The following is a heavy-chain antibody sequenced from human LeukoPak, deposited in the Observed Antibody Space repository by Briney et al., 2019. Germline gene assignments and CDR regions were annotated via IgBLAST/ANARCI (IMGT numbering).Heavy chain of an antibody. D-gene: IGHD3-3*01. CDR3: ASAPFSVFGVVS. Sequence: GGSLRLSCAASGFTFSTYWMHWVRQGPGKSLVWASRISTDGSITTYADSVRGRFTISRDNAKNTLYLQMKSLTAEDTAIYFCASAPFSVFGVVSWGQGTLVTVSS. J-gene: IGHJ5*02. V-gene: IGHV3-74*03. CDR2: ISTDGSIT. CDR1: GFTFSTYW.